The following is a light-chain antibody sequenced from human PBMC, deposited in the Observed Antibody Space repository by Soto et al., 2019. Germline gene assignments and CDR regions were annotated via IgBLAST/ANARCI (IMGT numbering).Light chain of an antibody. CDR1: SSDVGGYNY. Sequence: QSALTQPASVSGSPGQSITISCTGTSSDVGGYNYVSWYQQHPGKAPKLMIYDVSNRPSGVSNRFSGSKSGNTASLTISGLQAEDEAEDYCSSYTSSSIVFGTGTKLTVL. CDR2: DVS. J-gene: IGLJ1*01. CDR3: SSYTSSSIV. V-gene: IGLV2-14*01.